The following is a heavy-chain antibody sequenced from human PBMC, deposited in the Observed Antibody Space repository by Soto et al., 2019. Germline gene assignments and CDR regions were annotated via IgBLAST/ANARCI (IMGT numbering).Heavy chain of an antibody. J-gene: IGHJ4*02. CDR2: IIPIFDTA. CDR1: GGTFRNYA. D-gene: IGHD3-10*02. CDR3: ARDYLFGGSTHSSSGDY. Sequence: ASVKVSCKASGGTFRNYALSWVRQAPGQGLEWMGGIIPIFDTANYAQKFQGRVTITADETTSTAHMELSSLRSEDTAVYYCARDYLFGGSTHSSSGDYWGQGTLVTVSS. V-gene: IGHV1-69*13.